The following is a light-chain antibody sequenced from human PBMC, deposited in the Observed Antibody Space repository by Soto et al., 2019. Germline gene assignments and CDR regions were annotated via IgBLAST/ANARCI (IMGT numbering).Light chain of an antibody. CDR1: QSIITW. J-gene: IGKJ4*01. V-gene: IGKV1-5*03. CDR2: KAS. Sequence: DIQMTQSPSTLSASVGDRVTITCRASQSIITWLAWYQQKPGKAPKVLIYKASSLESGVPSRFSGSGSGTEHTLTISSLQPDDCATYFCQQDRSHPLTFGGGTKEEIK. CDR3: QQDRSHPLT.